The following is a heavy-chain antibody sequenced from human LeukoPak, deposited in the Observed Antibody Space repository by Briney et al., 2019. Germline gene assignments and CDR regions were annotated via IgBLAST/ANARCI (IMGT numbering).Heavy chain of an antibody. J-gene: IGHJ5*02. D-gene: IGHD1-1*01. CDR3: ARDNSMEDTAWWSDP. V-gene: IGHV1-46*01. Sequence: GASVKVSCKASGYTFTSYYMHWVRQAPGQGLEWMGIINPSGGSTSYAQKFQGRVTMTRDMSTTTDYMELSSLRSEDTAVYYCARDNSMEDTAWWSDPWGQGTLVTVSS. CDR1: GYTFTSYY. CDR2: INPSGGST.